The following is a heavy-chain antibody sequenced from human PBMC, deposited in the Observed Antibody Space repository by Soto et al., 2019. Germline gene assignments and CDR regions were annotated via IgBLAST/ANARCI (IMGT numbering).Heavy chain of an antibody. J-gene: IGHJ4*02. CDR2: ISSSGSII. V-gene: IGHV3-11*01. D-gene: IGHD3-22*01. CDR1: GFTFSDYY. Sequence: GGSLRLSCAASGFTFSDYYMSWIRQAPGKGLEWVSYISSSGSIIYYADSVKGRFTVSRDNARNSLYLQLNSLRAEDTAVYYCARDQGYYDSSGYFDYWGQGTLVTVSS. CDR3: ARDQGYYDSSGYFDY.